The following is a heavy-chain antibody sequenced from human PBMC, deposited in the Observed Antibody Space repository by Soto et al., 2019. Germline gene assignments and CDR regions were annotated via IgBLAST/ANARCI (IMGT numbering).Heavy chain of an antibody. CDR2: IDHSGNT. CDR3: ARGGAQYKTNFDS. V-gene: IGHV4-34*01. CDR1: GGSFSGYY. Sequence: QVHLQQWGAGLLKPSETLSLTCAVSGGSFSGYYYSWIRQPPGKGLEWIGEIDHSGNTSYNSSLKSRITILVDPSKDQVSLKLSSVTAADTAVYYCARGGAQYKTNFDSWGQGTLVTVSS. J-gene: IGHJ4*02. D-gene: IGHD1-1*01.